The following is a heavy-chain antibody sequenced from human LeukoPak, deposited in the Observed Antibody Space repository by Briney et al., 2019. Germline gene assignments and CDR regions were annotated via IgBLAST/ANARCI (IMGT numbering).Heavy chain of an antibody. Sequence: SETLSLTCTVSGGSISSGDYYWSWIRQPPGKGLEWIGYIYCSGSTYYNPSLKSRVTISVDTSKNQFSLKLSSVTAADTAVYYCARDGASSIIPVDYYYGMDVWGQGTTVTVSS. CDR3: ARDGASSIIPVDYYYGMDV. CDR2: IYCSGST. J-gene: IGHJ6*02. D-gene: IGHD3-3*01. CDR1: GGSISSGDYY. V-gene: IGHV4-30-4*01.